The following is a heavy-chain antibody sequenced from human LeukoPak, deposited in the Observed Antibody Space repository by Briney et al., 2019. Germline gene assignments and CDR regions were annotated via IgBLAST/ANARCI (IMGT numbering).Heavy chain of an antibody. CDR1: GGSISSGDYY. D-gene: IGHD3-3*01. CDR2: IYYSGST. J-gene: IGHJ4*02. V-gene: IGHV4-30-4*01. CDR3: ASNDFWSGFDY. Sequence: PSETLSLTCTVSGGSISSGDYYWSWIRQPPGKGLEWIGYIYYSGSTYYNPSLKSRVTISVDTSKNQFSLKLSSVTAADTAVYYCASNDFWSGFDYWGQGTLVTVSS.